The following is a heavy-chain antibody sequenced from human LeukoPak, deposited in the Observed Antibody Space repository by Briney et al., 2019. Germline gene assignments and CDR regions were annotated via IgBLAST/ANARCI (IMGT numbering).Heavy chain of an antibody. J-gene: IGHJ4*02. CDR3: LGSYGRRFDY. V-gene: IGHV4-59*04. CDR1: GGSISSYY. Sequence: SETLSLTCTVSGGSISSYYWSWIRQPPGKGLEWIGYIYHSGSTYYNPSLKSRVTISVDRSKNQFSLKLSSVTAADTAVYYCLGSYGRRFDYWGQGTLVTVSS. CDR2: IYHSGST. D-gene: IGHD5-18*01.